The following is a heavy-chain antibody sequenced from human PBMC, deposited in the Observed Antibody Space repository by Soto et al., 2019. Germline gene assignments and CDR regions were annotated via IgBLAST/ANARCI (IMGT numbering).Heavy chain of an antibody. V-gene: IGHV4-30-4*01. D-gene: IGHD3-22*01. CDR2: IYYSGST. Sequence: PSETLSLTCTVSGGSISSGDYYWSWIRQPPGKGLEWIGYIYYSGSTYYNPSLKSRVTISVDTSKNQFPLKLSSVTAADTAVYYCASYQAYYDSSGYPFDYWGQGTLVTVSS. J-gene: IGHJ4*02. CDR3: ASYQAYYDSSGYPFDY. CDR1: GGSISSGDYY.